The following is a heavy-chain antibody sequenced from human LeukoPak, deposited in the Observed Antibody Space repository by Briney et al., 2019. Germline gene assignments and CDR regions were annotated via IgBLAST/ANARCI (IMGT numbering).Heavy chain of an antibody. CDR2: ISGSDGRT. V-gene: IGHV3-23*01. D-gene: IGHD3-22*01. J-gene: IGHJ4*02. Sequence: GGSLRLSCAASGFTFSNYAMSWVRQAPGKGLEWVSAISGSDGRTYYADSVNGRFTISRDNSKNTLYQQMNSPRADDTAVDYCAREGINYYFDNRGYPSYFDYWGQETQVTVSS. CDR1: GFTFSNYA. CDR3: AREGINYYFDNRGYPSYFDY.